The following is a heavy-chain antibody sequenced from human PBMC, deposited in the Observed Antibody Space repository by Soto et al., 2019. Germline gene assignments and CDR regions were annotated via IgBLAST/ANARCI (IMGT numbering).Heavy chain of an antibody. D-gene: IGHD3-10*01. CDR2: ITPIFGTA. J-gene: IGHJ6*02. CDR1: GGTFSSYA. Sequence: QVQLVQSGAEVKKPGSSVKVSCKASGGTFSSYAISWVRQAPGQGLEWMGGITPIFGTANYAQKFQGRVTITADESTSTAYMELSSLRSEDTAVYYCASGITMVRGNYYYGMDVWGQGTTVTVSS. CDR3: ASGITMVRGNYYYGMDV. V-gene: IGHV1-69*01.